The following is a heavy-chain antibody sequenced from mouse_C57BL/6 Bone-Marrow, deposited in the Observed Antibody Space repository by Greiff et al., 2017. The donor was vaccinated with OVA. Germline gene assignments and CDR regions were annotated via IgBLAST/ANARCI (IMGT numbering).Heavy chain of an antibody. J-gene: IGHJ2*01. D-gene: IGHD3-2*02. V-gene: IGHV1-47*01. CDR2: FHPYNDDT. Sequence: VKLQESGAELVKPGASVKISCKASGYAFTTNPIEWMKQNHGKSLEWIGNFHPYNDDTKYNEKFKGKATVTVDKSSSTAYLQLSRLTSDDSAVYCCARGDSSGYWYFDYWGKGTTLSVAS. CDR3: ARGDSSGYWYFDY. CDR1: GYAFTTNP.